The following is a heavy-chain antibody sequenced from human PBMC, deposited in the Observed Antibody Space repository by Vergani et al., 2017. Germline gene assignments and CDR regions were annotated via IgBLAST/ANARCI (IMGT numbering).Heavy chain of an antibody. CDR1: GYTFTNYW. Sequence: EVRLVQSGPEVKKPGESVKISCETSGYTFTNYWVAWVRQRPGKGLEWMWLIFPGDADTRYSPSFEGQVTISADTSTSTAYVQWPSLKASDTAVYFCARLPRGLRGMSLEYWGQGTLVTVSS. D-gene: IGHD3-10*01. V-gene: IGHV5-51*01. J-gene: IGHJ4*02. CDR3: ARLPRGLRGMSLEY. CDR2: IFPGDADT.